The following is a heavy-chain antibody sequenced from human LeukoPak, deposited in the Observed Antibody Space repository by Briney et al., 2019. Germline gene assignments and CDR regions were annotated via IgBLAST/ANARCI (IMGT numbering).Heavy chain of an antibody. D-gene: IGHD6-19*01. V-gene: IGHV4-61*01. CDR1: GGSVSSGSYY. J-gene: IGHJ4*02. Sequence: SETLSLTWTVSGGSVSSGSYYWSWIRQRPGKGLEWIGYIYYSGSTNYNPSLKSRVTISVDTSKNQFSLKLSSVTAADTAVYYCARDGGQWLGIDYWGQGTLVTVSS. CDR2: IYYSGST. CDR3: ARDGGQWLGIDY.